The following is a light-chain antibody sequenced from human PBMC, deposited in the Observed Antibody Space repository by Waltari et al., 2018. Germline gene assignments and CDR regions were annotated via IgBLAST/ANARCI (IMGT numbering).Light chain of an antibody. CDR2: GSS. J-gene: IGKJ4*01. Sequence: DIQMTQSPSSVSASVGDRVSISSRASQDVRTWLAWYQQKPGKPPNLLIYGSSTIQSGVPSRFSGSGSGTDFTLTINGLQPEDFASYFCQQTDSFPLTCGGGTKVEIK. CDR1: QDVRTW. CDR3: QQTDSFPLT. V-gene: IGKV1-12*01.